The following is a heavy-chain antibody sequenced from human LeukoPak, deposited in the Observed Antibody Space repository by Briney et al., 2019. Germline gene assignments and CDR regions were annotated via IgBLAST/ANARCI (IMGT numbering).Heavy chain of an antibody. V-gene: IGHV3-30*02. CDR2: IRYDGSNK. CDR3: ASGRTWIQPMYYFDY. J-gene: IGHJ4*02. Sequence: GGSLRLSCAASGFTFSSYGMHWVRQAPGKGLEWVAFIRYDGSNKYSADSVKGRFTISRDNAKNSLYLQMNSLRAEDTAVYYCASGRTWIQPMYYFDYWGQGTLVTVSS. CDR1: GFTFSSYG. D-gene: IGHD5-18*01.